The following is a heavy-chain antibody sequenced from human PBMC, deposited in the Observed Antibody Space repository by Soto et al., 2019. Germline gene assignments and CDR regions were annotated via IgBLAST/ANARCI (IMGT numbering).Heavy chain of an antibody. Sequence: GGSLRLSCAASGFSFSRYAMSLVRQAPGKGLEWVSTLSGSGGSTYYADSVKGRFTISRDNSKNTLYLQMNSLRAEDTAVYYCAKDTVPVATPWFDPWGQGTLVTVSS. J-gene: IGHJ5*02. V-gene: IGHV3-23*01. D-gene: IGHD2-2*01. CDR3: AKDTVPVATPWFDP. CDR2: LSGSGGST. CDR1: GFSFSRYA.